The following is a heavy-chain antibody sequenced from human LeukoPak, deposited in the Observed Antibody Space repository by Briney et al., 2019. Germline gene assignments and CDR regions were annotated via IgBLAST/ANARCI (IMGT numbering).Heavy chain of an antibody. J-gene: IGHJ4*02. V-gene: IGHV3-23*01. CDR2: ISGSGGST. Sequence: GGSLRLSCAASGFTFSSYAMSWVRQAPGKGLEWVSAISGSGGSTYYADSVKGRFTISRDNSKNTLYLQMNSLRAEDTAVYYCARVRGSGGNYKFDYWGQGTLVTVSS. D-gene: IGHD2-8*02. CDR3: ARVRGSGGNYKFDY. CDR1: GFTFSSYA.